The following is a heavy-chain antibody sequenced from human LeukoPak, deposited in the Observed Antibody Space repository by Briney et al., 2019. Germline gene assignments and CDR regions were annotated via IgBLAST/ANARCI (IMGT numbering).Heavy chain of an antibody. CDR2: LFYSGNT. Sequence: SVTLSLTCSVSGGSVSSCYWSWIRQPPGKGLEWIVYLFYSGNTNSNPSLKSRVTILADTSKNQFSLRLNYVTAADTAVYYCARGVSYYDSSGYYNEYFQHWGQGTLVTVSS. CDR1: GGSVSSCY. J-gene: IGHJ1*01. CDR3: ARGVSYYDSSGYYNEYFQH. D-gene: IGHD3-22*01. V-gene: IGHV4-59*08.